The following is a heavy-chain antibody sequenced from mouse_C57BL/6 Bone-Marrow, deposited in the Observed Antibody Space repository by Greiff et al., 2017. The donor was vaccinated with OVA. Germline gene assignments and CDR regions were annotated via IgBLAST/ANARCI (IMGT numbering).Heavy chain of an antibody. Sequence: VQLQQSGPGLVKPSQSLSLTCSVTGYSITSGYYWNWIRQFPGNKLEWMGYISYDGSNNYNPSLKNRISITRDTSKNQFFLKLNSVTTEDTATYYCARDPSYCYGSSYWYFEVWGTGTTVTVSS. CDR1: GYSITSGYY. CDR2: ISYDGSN. CDR3: ARDPSYCYGSSYWYFEV. J-gene: IGHJ1*03. D-gene: IGHD1-1*01. V-gene: IGHV3-6*01.